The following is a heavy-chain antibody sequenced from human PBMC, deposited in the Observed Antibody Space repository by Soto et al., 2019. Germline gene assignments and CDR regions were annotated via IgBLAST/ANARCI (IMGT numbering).Heavy chain of an antibody. CDR2: VTPSGRTT. D-gene: IGHD3-16*01. Sequence: EVQLLESGGGLVQPGGSLRLSCAASGFPFSSYDMSWVRRTPGKGLEWVSTVTPSGRTTYYADSVKGRFTISRDNSKNTQDLQMHSLTAEDTAVYYCARKGLVEGRKHDAFDIWGQGTMVTVSS. CDR3: ARKGLVEGRKHDAFDI. CDR1: GFPFSSYD. V-gene: IGHV3-23*01. J-gene: IGHJ3*02.